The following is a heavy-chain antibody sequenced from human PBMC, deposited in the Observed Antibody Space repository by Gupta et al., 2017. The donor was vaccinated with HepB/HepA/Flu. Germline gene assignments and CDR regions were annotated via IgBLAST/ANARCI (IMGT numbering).Heavy chain of an antibody. CDR2: ISYDGSNK. J-gene: IGHJ4*02. D-gene: IGHD2-21*02. V-gene: IGHV3-30-3*01. Sequence: QVQLVESGGGVVQPGRSLRLSCAASGFTFSSYAMHWVRQAPGKGLEWVAVISYDGSNKYYADSVKGRFTISRDNSKNTLYLQMNSLRAEDTAVYYCARDLRAYCGGDCYSGAYWGQGTLVTVSS. CDR3: ARDLRAYCGGDCYSGAY. CDR1: GFTFSSYA.